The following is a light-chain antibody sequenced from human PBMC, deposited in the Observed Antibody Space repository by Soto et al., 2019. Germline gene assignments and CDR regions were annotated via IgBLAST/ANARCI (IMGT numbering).Light chain of an antibody. J-gene: IGKJ5*01. V-gene: IGKV1-9*01. CDR1: QGISSY. CDR3: QGLNDYPIT. CDR2: AAS. Sequence: DIQLTQSPSFLSASVGDRVTITCRASQGISSYLAWYQQKPGKAPKFLIYAASTLQSVVPSRFSGSGSGTEFTLTLSSLQPEDFATSYCQGLNDYPITFGQGTPLEIK.